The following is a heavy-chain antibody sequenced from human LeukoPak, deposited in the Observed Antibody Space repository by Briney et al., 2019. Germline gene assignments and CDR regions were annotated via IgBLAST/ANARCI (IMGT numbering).Heavy chain of an antibody. V-gene: IGHV1-69*05. D-gene: IGHD6-13*01. Sequence: VASVKVSCKASGGTFSSYAISWVRQAPGQGLELMGRIIPIFGTANYAQKFQGRVTITTDESTSTAYMELSSLRSEGTAVYYCARDLGAAAGTGCYYYYMDVWGKGTTVTVSS. CDR3: ARDLGAAAGTGCYYYYMDV. CDR1: GGTFSSYA. CDR2: IIPIFGTA. J-gene: IGHJ6*03.